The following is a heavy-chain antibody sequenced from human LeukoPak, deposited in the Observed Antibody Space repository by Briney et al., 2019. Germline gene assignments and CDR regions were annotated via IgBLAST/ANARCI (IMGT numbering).Heavy chain of an antibody. Sequence: GGSLRLSCAASGFTFSSYAMHWVRQAPGKGLEYVSAISSNGGSTYYANSVKGRFTISRDNSKNTLYLQMGSLRAEDMAVYYCASGATVTNAFDIWGQGTMATVSS. CDR2: ISSNGGST. V-gene: IGHV3-64*01. CDR1: GFTFSSYA. J-gene: IGHJ3*02. D-gene: IGHD4-17*01. CDR3: ASGATVTNAFDI.